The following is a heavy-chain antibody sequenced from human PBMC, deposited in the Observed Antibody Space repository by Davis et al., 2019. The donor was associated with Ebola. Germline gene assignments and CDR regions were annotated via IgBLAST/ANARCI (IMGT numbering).Heavy chain of an antibody. CDR3: ARTRGFGVADAFDI. V-gene: IGHV4-38-2*02. D-gene: IGHD3-3*01. CDR1: GYSISSGYY. J-gene: IGHJ3*02. Sequence: PSETLSLTCTVSGYSISSGYYWGWIRQPPGKGLEWIGSIYHSGSTYYNPSLKSRVTISVDTSKNQFSLKLSSVTAADTAVYYCARTRGFGVADAFDIWGQGTMVTVSS. CDR2: IYHSGST.